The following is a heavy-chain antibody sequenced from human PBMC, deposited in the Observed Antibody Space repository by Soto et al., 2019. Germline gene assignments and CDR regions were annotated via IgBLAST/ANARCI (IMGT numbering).Heavy chain of an antibody. CDR2: IWYDGSNK. Sequence: QVQLVESGGGVVQPGRSLRLSCAASGFTFSRYGMHWVRQAPGKGLEWVAVIWYDGSNKYYGESVKGRFTISRDNSKNTLYLQMDNLRAEDTAMYYCARCSSVDRFGHFDLWGRGTLVTVSS. V-gene: IGHV3-33*01. CDR3: ARCSSVDRFGHFDL. CDR1: GFTFSRYG. D-gene: IGHD5-12*01. J-gene: IGHJ2*01.